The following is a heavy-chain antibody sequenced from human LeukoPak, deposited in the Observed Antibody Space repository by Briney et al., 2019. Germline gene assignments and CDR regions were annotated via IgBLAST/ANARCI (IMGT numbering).Heavy chain of an antibody. CDR2: IYHSGST. J-gene: IGHJ4*02. CDR1: GGSISGGGYY. V-gene: IGHV4-30-2*01. D-gene: IGHD3-10*01. Sequence: SETLSLTCTVSGGSISGGGYYWSWIRQPPGKGLEWSGYIYHSGSTYYNPSLKSRVTISVDRSKNQFSLKLSSVTAADTAVYYCARGITMVRGAYYFDYWGQATLVTVSS. CDR3: ARGITMVRGAYYFDY.